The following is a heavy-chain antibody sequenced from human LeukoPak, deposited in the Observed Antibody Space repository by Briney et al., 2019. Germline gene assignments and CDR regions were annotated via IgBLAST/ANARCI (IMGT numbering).Heavy chain of an antibody. CDR3: ARDFVEAYYYDSSGYSPFDY. CDR1: GFTFSSYS. CDR2: ISSSSSTI. J-gene: IGHJ4*02. V-gene: IGHV3-48*01. Sequence: GGSLRLSCAASGFTFSSYSMIWVRQAPGKGLEWVSNISSSSSTIYYADSVKSRFTISRDNAKNSLYLQMNSLRAEDTAVYYCARDFVEAYYYDSSGYSPFDYWGQGTLVTVSS. D-gene: IGHD3-22*01.